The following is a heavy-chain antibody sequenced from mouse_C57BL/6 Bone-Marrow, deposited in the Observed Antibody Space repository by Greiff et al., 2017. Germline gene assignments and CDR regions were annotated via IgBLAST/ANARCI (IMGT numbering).Heavy chain of an antibody. Sequence: VQLVESGAELVRPGTSVKMSCKASGYTFTNYWIGWAKQRPGHGLEWIGDIYPGGGYTNYNEKFKGKATLTADKSSSTAYMQFSSLTSEDSAIYYCARRRVGSSYFFDYWGQGTTLTVSA. CDR2: IYPGGGYT. CDR3: ARRRVGSSYFFDY. D-gene: IGHD1-1*01. CDR1: GYTFTNYW. V-gene: IGHV1-63*01. J-gene: IGHJ2*01.